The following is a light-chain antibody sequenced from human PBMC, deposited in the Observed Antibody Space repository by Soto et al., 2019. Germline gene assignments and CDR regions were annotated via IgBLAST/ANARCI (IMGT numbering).Light chain of an antibody. CDR1: SSDVGGYNY. CDR2: DVS. Sequence: QSALTQPASVSGSPGQSIAISCTGTSSDVGGYNYVSWYQQHPGKAPKLMVYDVSNRPSGVSNRFSGSKSGNTASLTISGLQAEDEANYYCSSYTSSRTYVFGTATKVTGL. CDR3: SSYTSSRTYV. V-gene: IGLV2-14*01. J-gene: IGLJ1*01.